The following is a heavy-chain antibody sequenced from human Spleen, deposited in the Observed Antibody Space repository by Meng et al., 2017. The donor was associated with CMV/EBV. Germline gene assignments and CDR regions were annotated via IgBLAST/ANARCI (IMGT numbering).Heavy chain of an antibody. CDR1: GFTFSSYW. J-gene: IGHJ6*02. D-gene: IGHD5-18*01. CDR2: IKSDGSNT. CDR3: ARERSGYSYGYNYYYFYGMDV. V-gene: IGHV3-74*01. Sequence: GGSLRLSCAASGFTFSSYWMHWVRQAPGKGLVWVSRIKSDGSNTSYADSVKGRFTISRDNAKNTLYLQMNSLRAEDTAVYYCARERSGYSYGYNYYYFYGMDVWGQGTTVTVSS.